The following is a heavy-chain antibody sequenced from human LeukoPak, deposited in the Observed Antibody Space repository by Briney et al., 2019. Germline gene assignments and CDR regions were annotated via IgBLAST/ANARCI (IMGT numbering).Heavy chain of an antibody. Sequence: SGGSLRLSCAASGFTFSSYSMNWVRQAPGKGLEWVSSISSSSSYIYYADSVKGRFTISRDNAKNSLYLQMNSLRAEDTAVYYCARDSGYGHNWFDPWGQGTLVTVSS. D-gene: IGHD3-10*01. V-gene: IGHV3-21*01. J-gene: IGHJ5*02. CDR1: GFTFSSYS. CDR2: ISSSSSYI. CDR3: ARDSGYGHNWFDP.